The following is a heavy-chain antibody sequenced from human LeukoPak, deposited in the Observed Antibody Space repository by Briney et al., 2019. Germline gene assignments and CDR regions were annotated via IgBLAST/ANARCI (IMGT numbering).Heavy chain of an antibody. Sequence: SVKVSCKASGGTFSSYAISWVRQAPGQGLEWMGGIIPIFGTANYAQKFQGRVTITADESTSTAYMELSSLRSEDTAVYYCARDGGGYCSSTSCYSSGAFDIWGQGTMVTVSS. CDR2: IIPIFGTA. CDR3: ARDGGGYCSSTSCYSSGAFDI. D-gene: IGHD2-2*02. J-gene: IGHJ3*02. V-gene: IGHV1-69*01. CDR1: GGTFSSYA.